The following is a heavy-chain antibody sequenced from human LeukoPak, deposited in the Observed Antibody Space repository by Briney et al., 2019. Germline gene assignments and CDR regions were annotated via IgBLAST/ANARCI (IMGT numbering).Heavy chain of an antibody. CDR3: ARHLGKSFDY. V-gene: IGHV4-59*08. CDR2: IYYSGST. CDR1: GGSISSYY. D-gene: IGHD4-23*01. Sequence: SETLSLTCTVSGGSISSYYWSWIRQPPGKGLEWIGYIYYSGSTNYNPSLKSRVTISVDTSKNQFSLKLSFVTAADTAVYYCARHLGKSFDYWGQGTLVTVSS. J-gene: IGHJ4*02.